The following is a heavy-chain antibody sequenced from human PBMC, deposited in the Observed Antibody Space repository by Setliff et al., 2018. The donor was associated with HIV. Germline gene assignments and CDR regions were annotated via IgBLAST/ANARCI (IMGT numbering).Heavy chain of an antibody. J-gene: IGHJ6*03. Sequence: GGSLRLSCVVSGFDFASFLIHWVRQAPGKGLEWVASISRDNFVRFYADSVRGRFNVSRDNAQKSLFLQMNSLRAEDTAVYYCARVVGVAPYYYMDVWGKGPTVTVSS. V-gene: IGHV3-21*01. CDR3: ARVVGVAPYYYMDV. CDR1: GFDFASFL. D-gene: IGHD2-2*01. CDR2: ISRDNFVR.